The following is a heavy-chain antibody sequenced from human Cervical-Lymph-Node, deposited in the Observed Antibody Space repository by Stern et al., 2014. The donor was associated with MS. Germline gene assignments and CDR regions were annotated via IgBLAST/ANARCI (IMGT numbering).Heavy chain of an antibody. J-gene: IGHJ1*01. V-gene: IGHV3-30*04. CDR1: GFTFSSFA. D-gene: IGHD3-22*01. Sequence: QVQLVQSGGGVVQPGRSLRISCAASGFTFSSFAMHWVRQAPGKGLEWVALISYDGSYKYYADSVKGRFTISRDNSKNTLYLQMNSLRAEDTAVYYCARDPITMKVVVKTPYFQRWGQGTLVTVSS. CDR3: ARDPITMKVVVKTPYFQR. CDR2: ISYDGSYK.